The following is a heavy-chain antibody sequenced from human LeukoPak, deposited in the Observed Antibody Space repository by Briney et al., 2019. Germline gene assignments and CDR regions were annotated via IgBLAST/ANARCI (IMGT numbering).Heavy chain of an antibody. CDR3: AGSGYYDSSGYYRI. V-gene: IGHV1-3*01. CDR1: GYTFTSYA. Sequence: GASVKVSCKASGYTFTSYAMHWVRQAPGQRLEWMGWINAGNGNTKYSQKFQGRVTMTTDTSTSTAYMELRSLRSDDTAVYYCAGSGYYDSSGYYRIWGQGTLVTVSS. D-gene: IGHD3-22*01. CDR2: INAGNGNT. J-gene: IGHJ4*02.